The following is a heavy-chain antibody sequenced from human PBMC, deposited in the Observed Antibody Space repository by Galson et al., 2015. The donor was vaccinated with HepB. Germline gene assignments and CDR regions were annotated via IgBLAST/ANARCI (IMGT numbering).Heavy chain of an antibody. Sequence: SLRLSCAASGFTFSTFAMSWVRQAPGKGLEWVSVISGTDRTTYYADSVKGRFTISRDNSKNTLYLQMKSLRAEDTAVYYCAKHTYYDLSTGYSRDHWGQGTLVTVSS. D-gene: IGHD3-9*01. CDR2: ISGTDRTT. CDR1: GFTFSTFA. J-gene: IGHJ4*02. V-gene: IGHV3-23*01. CDR3: AKHTYYDLSTGYSRDH.